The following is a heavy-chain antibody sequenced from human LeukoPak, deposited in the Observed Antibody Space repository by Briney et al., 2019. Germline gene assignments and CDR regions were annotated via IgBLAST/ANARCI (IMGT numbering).Heavy chain of an antibody. Sequence: SETLSLTCAVYGGSFSSYYWSWSRQRPAQGQERIWEINHSGSTNYNPSLKSRVAISVDTSKNKFSLKLSSVTAADTAVYYCARGTGWYSSSCFRFDYWGQGTLVTVSS. V-gene: IGHV4-34*01. J-gene: IGHJ4*02. CDR2: INHSGST. CDR3: ARGTGWYSSSCFRFDY. CDR1: GGSFSSYY. D-gene: IGHD6-13*01.